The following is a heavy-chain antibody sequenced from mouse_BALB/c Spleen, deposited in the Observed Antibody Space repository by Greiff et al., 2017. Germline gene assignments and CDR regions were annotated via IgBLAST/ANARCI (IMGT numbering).Heavy chain of an antibody. Sequence: QVQLKESGAELVKPGASVKLSCKASGYTFTSYYMYWVKQRPGQGLEWIGEINPSNGGTNFNEKFKSKATLTVDKSSSTAYMQLSSLTSEDSAVYYCTRGRYYGNYFDVWGAGTTVTVSS. CDR2: INPSNGGT. D-gene: IGHD2-1*01. CDR3: TRGRYYGNYFDV. CDR1: GYTFTSYY. V-gene: IGHV1S81*02. J-gene: IGHJ1*01.